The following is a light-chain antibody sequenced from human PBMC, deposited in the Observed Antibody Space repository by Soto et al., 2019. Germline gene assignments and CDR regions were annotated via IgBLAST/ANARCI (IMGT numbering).Light chain of an antibody. Sequence: DIVMTQSPDSLAVSLGERATINCKSSQSVLYSSNNKNYLAWYQPKPGQPPKLLIYWASTRESGVPDRFSGSGSGTDFTLTISSLQAEDVAVYYCQQYYSTPLTFGGGTKVDI. CDR1: QSVLYSSNNKNY. J-gene: IGKJ4*01. CDR2: WAS. CDR3: QQYYSTPLT. V-gene: IGKV4-1*01.